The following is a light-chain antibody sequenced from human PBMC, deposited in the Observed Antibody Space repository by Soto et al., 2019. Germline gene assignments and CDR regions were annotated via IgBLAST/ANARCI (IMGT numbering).Light chain of an antibody. CDR1: TRDIAGYNY. CDR2: QVT. Sequence: QSLLAQPASVSGSVGQSITISCTGTTRDIAGYNYISWYQQLPGKAPKLMIYQVTIRPSGISNRFSGSKSGNTASLTISGLQAEDEADYYCTSSSSSTSLYVFGTG. V-gene: IGLV2-14*01. J-gene: IGLJ1*01. CDR3: TSSSSSTSLYV.